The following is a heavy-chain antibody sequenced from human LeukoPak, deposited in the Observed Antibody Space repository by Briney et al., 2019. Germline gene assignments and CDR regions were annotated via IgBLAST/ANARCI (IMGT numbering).Heavy chain of an antibody. Sequence: ASVKVSRKASGYTFTGYYMHWVRQAPGQGLEWMGWINPNSGGTNYAQKFQGRVTMTRDTSISTAYMELSRLRSDDTAVYYCARAVYSYGFFDYWGQGTLVTVSS. CDR1: GYTFTGYY. V-gene: IGHV1-2*02. CDR3: ARAVYSYGFFDY. D-gene: IGHD5-18*01. CDR2: INPNSGGT. J-gene: IGHJ4*02.